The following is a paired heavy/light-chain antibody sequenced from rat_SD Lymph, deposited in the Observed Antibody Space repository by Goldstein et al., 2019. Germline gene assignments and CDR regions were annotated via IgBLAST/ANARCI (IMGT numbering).Light chain of an antibody. Sequence: DILINQSPASLTVSAGEKVTMSCKSSQSLLYSENNQDYLAWYQQKPGQFPKLLIYGASNRHTGVPDRFTGSGSGTDFTLTISSVQAEDLADYYCEQTYSYPLTFGSGTKLEIK. J-gene: IGKJ5*01. V-gene: IGKV8S10*01. CDR2: GAS. CDR3: EQTYSYPLT. CDR1: QSLLYSENNQDY.
Heavy chain of an antibody. CDR2: IGPGSGDT. V-gene: IGHV1-32*01. CDR1: GYTFTSYY. D-gene: IGHD5-1*01. CDR3: ARSGWD. Sequence: QVQLQQSGAELVKPGSSVKMSCKASGYTFTSYYIYWIKQRPGQGLEWIGRIGPGSGDTNYNEKFKGKATFTVDKSSSTAYMQLSSLTPEDTAVYYCARSGWDWGQGTLVTVSS. J-gene: IGHJ3*01.